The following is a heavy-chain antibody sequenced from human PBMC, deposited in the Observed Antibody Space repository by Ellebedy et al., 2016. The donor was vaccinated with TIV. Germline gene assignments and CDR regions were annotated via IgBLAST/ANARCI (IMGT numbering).Heavy chain of an antibody. D-gene: IGHD6-6*01. V-gene: IGHV2-5*01. Sequence: SGPTLVKPTQTLTLTCTFSGFSLPTLGVGVGWIRQPPGMALECLALIFWNDDDRYTPSLKTRLTITKDTSKNQVVLTITNMDPVDTATYYCARRAPAHPVLGAIDIWGQGTMVTVSS. CDR3: ARRAPAHPVLGAIDI. CDR2: IFWNDDD. J-gene: IGHJ3*02. CDR1: GFSLPTLGVG.